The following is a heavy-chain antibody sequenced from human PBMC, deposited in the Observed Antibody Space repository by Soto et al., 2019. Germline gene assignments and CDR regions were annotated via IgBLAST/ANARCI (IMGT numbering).Heavy chain of an antibody. V-gene: IGHV4-34*01. J-gene: IGHJ4*02. D-gene: IGHD6-19*01. CDR2: INHSGST. CDR3: ARATYSSGWYLDY. CDR1: GGSFSGYF. Sequence: SETLSLTCAVYGGSFSGYFWSWIRQPPGKGLEWIGEINHSGSTNYNPSLKSRATISVDTSKNQFSLKLTSVTAADTAVYYCARATYSSGWYLDYWGQGTLVTVSS.